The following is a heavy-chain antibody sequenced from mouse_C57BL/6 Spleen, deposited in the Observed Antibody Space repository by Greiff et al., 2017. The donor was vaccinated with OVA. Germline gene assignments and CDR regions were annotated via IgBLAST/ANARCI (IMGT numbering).Heavy chain of an antibody. Sequence: VQLQQSGPELVKPGASVKISCKASGYTFTDYYMNWVKQSHGKSLEWLGAITPNNGGTSYNQKFKGKATLTVDKSSSTAYLELRSLTAEDSAVDYCARGGYDYGGFDYWGQGTTLTVSS. CDR1: GYTFTDYY. CDR2: ITPNNGGT. V-gene: IGHV1-26*01. CDR3: ARGGYDYGGFDY. D-gene: IGHD2-4*01. J-gene: IGHJ2*01.